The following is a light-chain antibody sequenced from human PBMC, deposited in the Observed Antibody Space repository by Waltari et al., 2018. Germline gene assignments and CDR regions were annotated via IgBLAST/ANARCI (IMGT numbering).Light chain of an antibody. CDR2: FAS. Sequence: DIQMTPDQSSLSVSIGDRVTITCRASQSTGRYLSWYQQKSGRAPKLLISFASSLESGVPSRFSGTGSGTDFTLTINSLQPEDIGTYYCQQASRGPLTFGQGT. V-gene: IGKV1-39*01. J-gene: IGKJ1*01. CDR1: QSTGRY. CDR3: QQASRGPLT.